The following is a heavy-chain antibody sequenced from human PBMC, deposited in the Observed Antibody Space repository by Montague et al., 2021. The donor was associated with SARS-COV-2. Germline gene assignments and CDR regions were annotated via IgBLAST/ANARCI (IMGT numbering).Heavy chain of an antibody. CDR3: ASELLGAFDI. V-gene: IGHV3-30-3*01. J-gene: IGHJ3*02. CDR2: ISYDGSNK. D-gene: IGHD2/OR15-2a*01. Sequence: SLRLSCAASGFTFSSYAMHWARQAPGKGLEWVAVISYDGSNKYYADSVKGRFTISRDNSKNTLYLQMNSLRAEDTAVYYCASELLGAFDIWGQGTMVTVSS. CDR1: GFTFSSYA.